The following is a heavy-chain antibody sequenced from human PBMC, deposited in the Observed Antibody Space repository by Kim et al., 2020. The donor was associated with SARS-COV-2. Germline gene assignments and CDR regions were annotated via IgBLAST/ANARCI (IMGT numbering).Heavy chain of an antibody. D-gene: IGHD5-12*01. V-gene: IGHV3-21*01. Sequence: GGSLRLSCAASGFTFSSYSMNWVRQAPGKGLEWVSSISGSSSYIYYADSVKGRFTISRDNAKNSLYLQMNSLRAEDTAVYYCARDRDGYNFDYWGQGTLVTVSS. CDR1: GFTFSSYS. J-gene: IGHJ4*02. CDR2: ISGSSSYI. CDR3: ARDRDGYNFDY.